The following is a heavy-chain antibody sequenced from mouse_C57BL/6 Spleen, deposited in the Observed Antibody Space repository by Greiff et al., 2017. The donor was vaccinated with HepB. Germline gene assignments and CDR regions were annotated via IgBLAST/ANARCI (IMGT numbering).Heavy chain of an antibody. CDR2: ISSGGSYT. V-gene: IGHV5-6*01. CDR3: ARQVDYYGSSFWYFDV. J-gene: IGHJ1*03. Sequence: EVKLVESGGDLVKPGGSLKLSCAASGFTFSSYGMSWVRQTPDKRLEWVATISSGGSYTYYPDSVKGRFTISRDNAKNTLYLQMSSLKSEDTAMYYCARQVDYYGSSFWYFDVWGTGTTVTVSS. D-gene: IGHD1-1*01. CDR1: GFTFSSYG.